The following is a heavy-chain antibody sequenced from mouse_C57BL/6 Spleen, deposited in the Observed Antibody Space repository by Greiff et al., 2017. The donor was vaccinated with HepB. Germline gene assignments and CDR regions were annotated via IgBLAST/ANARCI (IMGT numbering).Heavy chain of an antibody. V-gene: IGHV1-82*01. D-gene: IGHD2-5*01. CDR3: ASSAYYSNYGAY. Sequence: VQLKQSGPELVKPGASVKISCKASGYAFSSSWMNWVKQRPGKGLEWIGRIYPGDGDTNYNGKFKGKATLTADKSSSTAYMQLSSLTSEDSAVYFCASSAYYSNYGAYWGQGTLVTVSA. CDR1: GYAFSSSW. J-gene: IGHJ3*01. CDR2: IYPGDGDT.